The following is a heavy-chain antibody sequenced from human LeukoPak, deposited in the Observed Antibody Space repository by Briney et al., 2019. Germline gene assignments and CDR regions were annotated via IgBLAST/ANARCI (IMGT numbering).Heavy chain of an antibody. D-gene: IGHD1-26*01. CDR1: GFTFSSYS. V-gene: IGHV3-21*01. J-gene: IGHJ3*02. Sequence: PGGSLRLSCAASGFTFSSYSMNWVRQAPGKGLEWVSSISSSSSYIYYADLVKGRFTISRDNAKNSLYLQMNSLRAEDTAVYYCASHRSEWELLPDAFDIWGQGTMVTVSS. CDR2: ISSSSSYI. CDR3: ASHRSEWELLPDAFDI.